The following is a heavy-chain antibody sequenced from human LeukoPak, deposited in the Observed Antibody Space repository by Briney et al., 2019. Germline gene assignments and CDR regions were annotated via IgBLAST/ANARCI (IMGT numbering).Heavy chain of an antibody. V-gene: IGHV5-51*01. Sequence: GESLQISFKGSGDSFSNYFICWVRQMPGKGLELMGIIYPGDSDTRYSPSFQGQVTFSADKSISTAYLQWSSLKASDTAMYYCARGLGSGYLLYYFDYWGQGTLVTVSS. D-gene: IGHD3-3*01. J-gene: IGHJ4*02. CDR2: IYPGDSDT. CDR3: ARGLGSGYLLYYFDY. CDR1: GDSFSNYF.